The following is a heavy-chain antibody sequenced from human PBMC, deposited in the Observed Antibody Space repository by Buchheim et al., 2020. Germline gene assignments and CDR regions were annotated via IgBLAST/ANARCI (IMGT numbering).Heavy chain of an antibody. Sequence: QMQLVQSGPEVKKPGTSVKVSCKASGFTFTNSAVQWVRQARGQRLEWIGWIVVGSGNTNYAQKFQERVTITRDMSTSTAYMELSSLRSEDTAVYYCARDLGDGSYYGMDVWGQGTT. CDR2: IVVGSGNT. V-gene: IGHV1-58*01. D-gene: IGHD1-26*01. CDR3: ARDLGDGSYYGMDV. CDR1: GFTFTNSA. J-gene: IGHJ6*02.